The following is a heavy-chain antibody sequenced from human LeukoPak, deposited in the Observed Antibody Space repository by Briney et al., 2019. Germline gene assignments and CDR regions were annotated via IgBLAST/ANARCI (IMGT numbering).Heavy chain of an antibody. CDR2: IYYSGST. J-gene: IGHJ4*02. V-gene: IGHV4-30-4*08. CDR3: ARESRFLEWSADY. Sequence: PSRTLSLTCTVSGGSISSGDYYWSWIRQTPGKGLEWIGYIYYSGSTYYNPSLKSRVTISVDTSKNQFSLKLSSVTAADTAVYYCARESRFLEWSADYWGQGTLVTVSS. CDR1: GGSISSGDYY. D-gene: IGHD3-3*01.